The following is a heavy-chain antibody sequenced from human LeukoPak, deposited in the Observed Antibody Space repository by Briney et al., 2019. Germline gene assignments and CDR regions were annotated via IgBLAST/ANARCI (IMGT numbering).Heavy chain of an antibody. D-gene: IGHD5-18*01. CDR2: ISAYNGNT. J-gene: IGHJ5*02. V-gene: IGHV1-18*01. CDR3: AREGDTAMVTPWFDP. Sequence: GASVKVSCKASGYAFTSYDINWVRQATGQGLEWMGWISAYNGNTNYAQKLQGRVTMTTDTSTSTAYMELRSLRSDDTAVYYCAREGDTAMVTPWFDPWGQGTLVTVSS. CDR1: GYAFTSYD.